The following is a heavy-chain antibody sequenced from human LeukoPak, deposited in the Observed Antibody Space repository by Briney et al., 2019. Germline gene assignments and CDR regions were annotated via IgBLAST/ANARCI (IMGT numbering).Heavy chain of an antibody. D-gene: IGHD1-26*01. Sequence: PSETLSLTCTVSGGSISSGGYYWSWIRQHPGKGLEWIGYVYYSGSTYYNPSLKSRVTISVDTSKNQFSLKLSSVTAADTAVYYCARGVKWELPFDYWGQGTLVTVSS. CDR3: ARGVKWELPFDY. J-gene: IGHJ4*02. CDR2: VYYSGST. V-gene: IGHV4-31*03. CDR1: GGSISSGGYY.